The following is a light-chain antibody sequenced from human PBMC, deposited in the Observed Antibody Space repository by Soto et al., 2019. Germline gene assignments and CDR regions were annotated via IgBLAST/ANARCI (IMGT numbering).Light chain of an antibody. Sequence: EIVLTQSPATLSLSPGERATLPCRASQSVRSYLAWYQQKPGQAPRLLIYDASNRATGIPARFSGSGSGTDFTLTISSLEAEDFAVYYCQQRSNWLTFGGGTKVEIK. CDR3: QQRSNWLT. V-gene: IGKV3-11*01. CDR2: DAS. J-gene: IGKJ4*01. CDR1: QSVRSY.